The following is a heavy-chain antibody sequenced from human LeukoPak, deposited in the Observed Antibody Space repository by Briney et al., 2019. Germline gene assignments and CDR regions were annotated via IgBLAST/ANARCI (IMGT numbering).Heavy chain of an antibody. Sequence: GGSLRLSCATSGFIFSHYWMSWVRQAPGKGLEWVANIKQDGSEKYYVDSVKGRFTISRDNAKNSLYLQMNSLRAEDTAVYYCARVELGSPYYYFDYWGQGTLVTVSS. J-gene: IGHJ4*02. V-gene: IGHV3-7*01. CDR3: ARVELGSPYYYFDY. D-gene: IGHD6-13*01. CDR2: IKQDGSEK. CDR1: GFIFSHYW.